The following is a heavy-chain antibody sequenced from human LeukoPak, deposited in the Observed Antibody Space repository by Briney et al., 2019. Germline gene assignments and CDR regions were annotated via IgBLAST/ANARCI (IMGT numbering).Heavy chain of an antibody. J-gene: IGHJ4*02. Sequence: SVKLSCKASGYTFTVYYMHWVRHTPGQGLEGMGGITPKSGGTNYAQKSQGRVTKTRDTPISTPHRELTRLRPRNRAVFYCARVRSMDDFWRGSLYCWGEGRLVSVCS. D-gene: IGHD3-3*01. V-gene: IGHV1-2*02. CDR1: GYTFTVYY. CDR3: ARVRSMDDFWRGSLYC. CDR2: ITPKSGGT.